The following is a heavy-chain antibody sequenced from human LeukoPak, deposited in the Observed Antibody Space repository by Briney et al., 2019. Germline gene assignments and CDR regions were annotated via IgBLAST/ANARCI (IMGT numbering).Heavy chain of an antibody. CDR3: ARTPLAGTGYFDY. Sequence: GASVKVSCKASRYTFTNYYMHWVRQAPGQGLEWMGIINPTGGSTRYAQKSQDRFTMTRDTSTSTVYMELSSLRSEDTAMYYCARTPLAGTGYFDYWGQGTLVTVSS. V-gene: IGHV1-46*01. J-gene: IGHJ4*02. D-gene: IGHD6-19*01. CDR2: INPTGGST. CDR1: RYTFTNYY.